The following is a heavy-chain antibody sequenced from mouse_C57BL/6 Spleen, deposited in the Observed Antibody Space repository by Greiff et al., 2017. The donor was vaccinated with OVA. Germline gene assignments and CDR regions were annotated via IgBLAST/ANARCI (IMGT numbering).Heavy chain of an antibody. Sequence: VQLQQPGAELVKPGASVKLSCKASGYTFTSYWMQWVKQRPGQGLAWIGEIDPSDSYTNYNQKFKGKATLTVDTSSSTAYMQLSSLTSEDSAVYYGARIYGSSYGYFDVWGTGTTVTVSS. V-gene: IGHV1-50*01. D-gene: IGHD1-1*01. J-gene: IGHJ1*03. CDR2: IDPSDSYT. CDR3: ARIYGSSYGYFDV. CDR1: GYTFTSYW.